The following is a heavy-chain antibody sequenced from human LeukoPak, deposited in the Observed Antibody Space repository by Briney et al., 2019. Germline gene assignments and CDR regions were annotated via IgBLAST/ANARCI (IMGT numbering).Heavy chain of an antibody. CDR1: GFTFSSYW. CDR3: ARDSNRGYFDY. V-gene: IGHV3-7*01. CDR2: IKQDGSEK. Sequence: PGGPLRLSCAASGFTFSSYWMSWVRQAPGKGLEWVANIKQDGSEKYYVDSVKGRFTISRDNAKNSLYLQMNSLRAEDTAVYYCARDSNRGYFDYWGQGTLVTVSS. D-gene: IGHD3-16*02. J-gene: IGHJ4*02.